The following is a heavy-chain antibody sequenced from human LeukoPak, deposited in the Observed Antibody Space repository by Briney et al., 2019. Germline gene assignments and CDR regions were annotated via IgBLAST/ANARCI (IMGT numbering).Heavy chain of an antibody. D-gene: IGHD2-21*01. CDR3: ARDDCGDTCYPGGY. V-gene: IGHV1-3*01. Sequence: ASVKVSCKASGYIFTKYVVHWVRQAPGQRPEWMGWIKAGNGDTKYSQNFQDRLTITRDTSASTVYMELSSLTSENTALYYCARDDCGDTCYPGGYWGQGTLVTVSS. CDR2: IKAGNGDT. J-gene: IGHJ4*02. CDR1: GYIFTKYV.